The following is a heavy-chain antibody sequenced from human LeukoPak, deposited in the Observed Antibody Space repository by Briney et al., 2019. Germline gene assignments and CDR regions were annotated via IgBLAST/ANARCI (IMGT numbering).Heavy chain of an antibody. D-gene: IGHD4-17*01. CDR3: AFNDYGERGANFDY. Sequence: AGSLRLSCAASGFTFSRFWMAWVRQATGKGLEWVANIKQDGSEKYYVDSVKGRFTISRDNAKNSLYLQMNSLRVEDTAVYYCAFNDYGERGANFDYWGQGTLVTVSS. V-gene: IGHV3-7*01. J-gene: IGHJ4*02. CDR2: IKQDGSEK. CDR1: GFTFSRFW.